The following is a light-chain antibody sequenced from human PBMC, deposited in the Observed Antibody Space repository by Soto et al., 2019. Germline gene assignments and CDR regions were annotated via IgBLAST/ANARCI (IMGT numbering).Light chain of an antibody. CDR1: QNVGID. Sequence: EIVMTQSPATLSVSPGERATLSCRASQNVGIDLAWFQQKPGQAPRLLIYGTSIRATGIPARFSASGSGTEFTLTINSLQSEDFALYYCHQRQSWPRTFGQGTKVDI. CDR3: HQRQSWPRT. J-gene: IGKJ1*01. CDR2: GTS. V-gene: IGKV3-15*01.